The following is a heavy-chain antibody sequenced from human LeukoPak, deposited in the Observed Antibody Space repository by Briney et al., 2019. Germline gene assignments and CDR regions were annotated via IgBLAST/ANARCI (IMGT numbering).Heavy chain of an antibody. CDR2: ISADSGDT. CDR3: ARDLGAWGSSSWYRYFDL. CDR1: GYTFRSYG. Sequence: ASVKVSCKASGYTFRSYGISWVRQAPGQGLEWMGWISADSGDTKYAQNFQGRVTMTIDISTTTVYMELRGLGSDDMAVYYCARDLGAWGSSSWYRYFDLWGRGTLVTVSS. J-gene: IGHJ2*01. V-gene: IGHV1-18*03. D-gene: IGHD6-13*01.